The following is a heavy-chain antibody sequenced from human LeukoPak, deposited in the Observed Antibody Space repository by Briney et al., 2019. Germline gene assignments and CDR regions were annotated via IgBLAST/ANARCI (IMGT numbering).Heavy chain of an antibody. CDR1: GGTFNHFG. Sequence: ASVKVSCKASGGTFNHFGINWVRQAPGQGLEWMGIINPSGGSTSYAQKFQGRVTMTRDTSTSTVYMELSSLRSEDTAVYYCARDDGSGSCTKVVRYYGMDVWGQGTTVTVSS. J-gene: IGHJ6*02. V-gene: IGHV1-46*02. CDR2: INPSGGST. CDR3: ARDDGSGSCTKVVRYYGMDV. D-gene: IGHD3-10*01.